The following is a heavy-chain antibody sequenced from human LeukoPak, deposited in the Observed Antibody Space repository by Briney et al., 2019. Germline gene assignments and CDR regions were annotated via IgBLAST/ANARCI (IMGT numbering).Heavy chain of an antibody. CDR3: AISRPLVTIHFYYFMDV. CDR2: IIPTFGTT. V-gene: IGHV1-69*05. Sequence: ASVKVSCKASGGSLSSYVLSWVRQAPGRGPEWLGGIIPTFGTTNYAQRFQDRVTITTDKFTNTAYLELSGLRAEDTAVYYCAISRPLVTIHFYYFMDVWGSGTTVTVSS. J-gene: IGHJ6*03. CDR1: GGSLSSYV. D-gene: IGHD4-11*01.